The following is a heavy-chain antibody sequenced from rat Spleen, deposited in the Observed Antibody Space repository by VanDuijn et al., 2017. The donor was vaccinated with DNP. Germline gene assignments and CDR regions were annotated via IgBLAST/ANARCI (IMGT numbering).Heavy chain of an antibody. J-gene: IGHJ2*01. CDR2: ISTSGVVT. D-gene: IGHD1-6*01. V-gene: IGHV5-46*01. CDR1: GFTFSNFP. CDR3: ASRAPGDYFYGGYFDY. Sequence: EVQLVESGGGLVQPGRSLRLSCTVSGFTFSNFPMAWVRQAPTKGLEWVADISTSGVVTYYRDSVKGRFTISRDNTENILYLQMDSLRSEDTATYYCASRAPGDYFYGGYFDYWGQGVMVTVSS.